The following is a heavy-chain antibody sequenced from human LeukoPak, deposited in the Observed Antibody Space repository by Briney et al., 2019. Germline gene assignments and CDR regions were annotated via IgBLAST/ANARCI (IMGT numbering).Heavy chain of an antibody. CDR1: LGSLIGYI. J-gene: IGHJ4*02. V-gene: IGHV4-34*01. CDR3: ARGVAVAGSFSY. Sequence: PPGALSHTCAVYLGSLIGYIWSWIRQPPGKGLEWVGEINHRGSTNYNPSIKRRVTISVDTSKNQFSLKLSSMTAEDTAVYYCARGVAVAGSFSYWGQGTLVTVSS. D-gene: IGHD6-19*01. CDR2: INHRGST.